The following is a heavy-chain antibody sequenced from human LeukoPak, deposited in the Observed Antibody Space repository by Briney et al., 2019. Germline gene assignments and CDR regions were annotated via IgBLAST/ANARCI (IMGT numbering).Heavy chain of an antibody. CDR2: IRGGGDGT. CDR3: ARDAQTAFDY. CDR1: GFTFSSYA. V-gene: IGHV3-23*01. Sequence: GRSLRLSCAASGFTFSSYAMSWVRQTVGKGLEWVSSIRGGGDGTYYVDSVKGRFTISRDSSKNTLYLQMNSLRAEDTAVYYCARDAQTAFDYWGQGTLVTVSS. D-gene: IGHD5-18*01. J-gene: IGHJ4*02.